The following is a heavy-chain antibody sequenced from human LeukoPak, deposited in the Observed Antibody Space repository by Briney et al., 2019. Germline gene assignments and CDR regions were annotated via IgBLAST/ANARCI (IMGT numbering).Heavy chain of an antibody. CDR2: ISAYNGNT. D-gene: IGHD2-2*01. CDR1: GYTFTSYG. V-gene: IGHV1-18*01. J-gene: IGHJ5*02. Sequence: ASVKVSCKASGYTFTSYGISWVRQAPGQGLEWMGWISAYNGNTNYAQKLQGRVTMTTDTSTSTAYMELRSLRSDDTAVYYCARDSSLAGYCSSTSCPTAYDWFDPWGQGTLVTVSS. CDR3: ARDSSLAGYCSSTSCPTAYDWFDP.